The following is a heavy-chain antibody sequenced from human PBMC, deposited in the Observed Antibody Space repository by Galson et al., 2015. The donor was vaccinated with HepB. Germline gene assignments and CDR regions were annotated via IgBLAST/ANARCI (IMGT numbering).Heavy chain of an antibody. D-gene: IGHD3-10*01. Sequence: SLRLSCAASRFTFSNAWMSRVRQAPGKGLEWVGRIKSKTDGGTTDYAAPVKGRFTISRDDSTNTLYLQMNSLKTEDTAVYYCASPSDHYFGSGTYYRMFDYWGQGTLVTVPS. J-gene: IGHJ4*02. CDR1: RFTFSNAW. CDR3: ASPSDHYFGSGTYYRMFDY. CDR2: IKSKTDGGTT. V-gene: IGHV3-15*01.